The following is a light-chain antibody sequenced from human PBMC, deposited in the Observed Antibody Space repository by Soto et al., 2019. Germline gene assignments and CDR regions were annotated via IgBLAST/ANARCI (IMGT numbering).Light chain of an antibody. CDR2: EVS. CDR3: SSYAGSNNFGV. Sequence: QSALTQPPSASGSPGQSVTISCTGTSSDVGGYHYVSWYQQHPGKAPKLMIYEVSKRPSGVPDRFSGSKSGNTASLTVSGLQAEDEADYYCSSYAGSNNFGVFGGGTKVTVL. CDR1: SSDVGGYHY. J-gene: IGLJ2*01. V-gene: IGLV2-8*01.